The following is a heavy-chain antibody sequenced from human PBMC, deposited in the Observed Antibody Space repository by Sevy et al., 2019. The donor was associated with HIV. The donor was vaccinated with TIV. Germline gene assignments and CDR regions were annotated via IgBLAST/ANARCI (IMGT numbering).Heavy chain of an antibody. CDR2: INHSGST. J-gene: IGHJ5*02. Sequence: SETLSLTCAVYGGSFSGYYWNWIRQSPGKGLEWIGEINHSGSTHYNPSLKSRVTISVDTSKSQFSLRLNSVTAADTAVYYCARAPPVVVVPGAPSWFDPWGQRTLVTVSS. CDR1: GGSFSGYY. CDR3: ARAPPVVVVPGAPSWFDP. D-gene: IGHD2-2*01. V-gene: IGHV4-34*01.